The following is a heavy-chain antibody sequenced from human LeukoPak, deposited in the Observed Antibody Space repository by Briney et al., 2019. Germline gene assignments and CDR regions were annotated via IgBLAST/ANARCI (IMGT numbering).Heavy chain of an antibody. V-gene: IGHV3-43*01. Sequence: GGSLRLSCAASGFTFDDYTMHWVRQAPGKGLEWVSLISWDGGSTYYADSVKGRFTISRDNSKNSLYLQMNSLRTEDTALYYCAKDTRGYSYGTGFDYWGQGTLVTVSS. CDR3: AKDTRGYSYGTGFDY. CDR2: ISWDGGST. CDR1: GFTFDDYT. J-gene: IGHJ4*02. D-gene: IGHD5-18*01.